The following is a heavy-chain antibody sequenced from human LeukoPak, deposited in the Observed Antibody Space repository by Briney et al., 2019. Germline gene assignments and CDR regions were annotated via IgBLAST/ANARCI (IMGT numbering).Heavy chain of an antibody. J-gene: IGHJ4*02. Sequence: PGGSLRLSCAASGFTFSSYGMHWVRQAPGKGLEWVAVISYDGSNKYYADSVKGRFTISRDNSKNTLYLQMDSLRAEDTAVYYCAASRIAVAGGGFDYWGQGTLVTVSS. D-gene: IGHD6-19*01. CDR3: AASRIAVAGGGFDY. CDR1: GFTFSSYG. V-gene: IGHV3-30*03. CDR2: ISYDGSNK.